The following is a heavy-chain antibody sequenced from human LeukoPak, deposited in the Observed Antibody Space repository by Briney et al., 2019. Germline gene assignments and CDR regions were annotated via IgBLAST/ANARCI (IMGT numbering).Heavy chain of an antibody. CDR1: GGSISGYY. CDR3: AREGDFWSGYPAI. CDR2: IYYSGST. J-gene: IGHJ3*02. V-gene: IGHV4-59*01. D-gene: IGHD3-3*01. Sequence: SETLSLTCSVSGGSISGYYWSWIRQPPGKGLEWIGYIYYSGSTNYSPSLESRVTISVDTSKKQFSLKLRSMTAADTAVYYCAREGDFWSGYPAIWGQGTMVTVSS.